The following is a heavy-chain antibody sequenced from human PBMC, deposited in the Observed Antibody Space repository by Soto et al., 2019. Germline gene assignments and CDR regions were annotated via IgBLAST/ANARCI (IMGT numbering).Heavy chain of an antibody. CDR2: IDPVDSYT. Sequence: PGESLKISCKGSGYSFTNYWISWVRRMPGKGLEWMGNIDPVDSYTNYSPPFQGHVTFSVDTSISTAYLQWSSLKASDTAMYYCARIESIARNWFDPWGQGTLVTVSS. CDR3: ARIESIARNWFDP. D-gene: IGHD6-13*01. J-gene: IGHJ5*02. V-gene: IGHV5-10-1*01. CDR1: GYSFTNYW.